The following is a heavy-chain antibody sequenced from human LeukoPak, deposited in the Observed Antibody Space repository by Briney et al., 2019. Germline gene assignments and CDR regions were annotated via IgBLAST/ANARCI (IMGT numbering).Heavy chain of an antibody. J-gene: IGHJ4*02. CDR3: ARDLNPYCSSTSCRDEGFDY. Sequence: ASVKVSCKASGGTFSSYAINWVRQAPGQGLEWMGGINPNFGTANYAQKFQGRVTITADESTSTAYMELSSLRSEDTAVYYCARDLNPYCSSTSCRDEGFDYWGQGTLVTVSS. D-gene: IGHD2-2*01. CDR2: INPNFGTA. CDR1: GGTFSSYA. V-gene: IGHV1-69*01.